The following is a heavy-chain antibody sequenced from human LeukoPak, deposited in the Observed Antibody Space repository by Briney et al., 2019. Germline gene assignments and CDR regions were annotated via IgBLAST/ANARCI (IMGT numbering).Heavy chain of an antibody. CDR1: GNTLTELP. CDR3: AILLFGNTYELGF. D-gene: IGHD3/OR15-3a*01. Sequence: ASAKVSCKLFGNTLTELPMHWVRQAPGEGLEWMGGFDPKDGETIYAQKFQGRVTMTEDTSTDTAYMELSSLRSEDTAVYYCAILLFGNTYELGFWGQGTLVTVSS. J-gene: IGHJ4*02. V-gene: IGHV1-24*01. CDR2: FDPKDGET.